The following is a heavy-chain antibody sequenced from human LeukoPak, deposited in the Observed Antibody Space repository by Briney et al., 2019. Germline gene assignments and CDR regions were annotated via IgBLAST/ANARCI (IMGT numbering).Heavy chain of an antibody. D-gene: IGHD2-15*01. CDR1: GFTFSSYA. CDR3: AKQGYCSGGSCYPWYFDY. V-gene: IGHV3-23*01. CDR2: ISGSGGST. Sequence: QPGGSLRLSCAASGFTFSSYAMNWVRQAPGKGLEWVSTISGSGGSTYYSDSVKGRFTISRDNSKNTLYLQMNSLNAEDTAVYSCAKQGYCSGGSCYPWYFDYWGQGTLVTVSS. J-gene: IGHJ4*02.